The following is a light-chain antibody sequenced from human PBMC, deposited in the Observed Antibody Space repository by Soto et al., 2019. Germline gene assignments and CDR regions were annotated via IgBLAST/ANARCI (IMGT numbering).Light chain of an antibody. V-gene: IGKV1-5*03. CDR3: QQYSSSPWT. CDR1: PSFHRR. Sequence: DIPMTQSPSTLSASVGDRVNSTCRSSPSFHRRLAWYQQKPGKAPTLLIYNAPNLESGVPSRFGGSGSGTDFTLTISSLQPDDFATYYCQQYSSSPWTFGQGTKVDIK. CDR2: NAP. J-gene: IGKJ1*01.